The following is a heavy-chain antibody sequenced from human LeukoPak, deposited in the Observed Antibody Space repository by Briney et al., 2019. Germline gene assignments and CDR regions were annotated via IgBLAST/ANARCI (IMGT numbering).Heavy chain of an antibody. D-gene: IGHD5-18*01. J-gene: IGHJ4*02. CDR3: ARATRGYSYGRLDY. Sequence: GGSLRLSCAASGFTFSSYAMHWVRQAPGKGLEWVAVISYDGSNKYYADSVKGRFTISRDNSKNTLYLQMNSLRAEDTAVYYCARATRGYSYGRLDYWGQGTLVTVSS. V-gene: IGHV3-30*04. CDR2: ISYDGSNK. CDR1: GFTFSSYA.